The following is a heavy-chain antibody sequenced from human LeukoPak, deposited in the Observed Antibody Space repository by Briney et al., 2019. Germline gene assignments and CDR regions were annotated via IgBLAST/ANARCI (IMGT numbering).Heavy chain of an antibody. CDR3: ARALATGGNSFDY. D-gene: IGHD4-23*01. CDR2: ISSSSYI. J-gene: IGHJ4*02. CDR1: GFTFSSYS. V-gene: IGHV3-21*01. Sequence: GGSLRLSCAASGFTFSSYSMNWVRQAPGKGLEWVSSISSSSYIYYADSVKGRFTISRDNAKNSLYLQMNSLRAEDTAVYYCARALATGGNSFDYWGQGTLVTVSS.